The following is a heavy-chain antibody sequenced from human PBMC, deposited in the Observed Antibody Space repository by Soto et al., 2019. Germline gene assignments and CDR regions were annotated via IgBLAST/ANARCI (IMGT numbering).Heavy chain of an antibody. Sequence: PSETLSLTCAVSGGSISSGGYSWSWIRKPPGKGLEWIGYIYHSGSTYYNPSLKSRVTISVDRSKNQFSLKLSSVTAADTAVYYCARVAGAAADYFDYWGQGTLVTVSS. CDR3: ARVAGAAADYFDY. D-gene: IGHD6-13*01. V-gene: IGHV4-30-2*01. J-gene: IGHJ4*02. CDR1: GGSISSGGYS. CDR2: IYHSGST.